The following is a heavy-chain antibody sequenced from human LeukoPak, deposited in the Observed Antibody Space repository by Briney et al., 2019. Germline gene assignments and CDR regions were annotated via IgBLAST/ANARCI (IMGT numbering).Heavy chain of an antibody. D-gene: IGHD6-6*01. J-gene: IGHJ4*02. Sequence: GGSLRLSCAASGFTFSSYAMHWVRQAPGKGLEWVAVISYDGSNKYYADSVKGRFTISRDNSKNTLYLQMNSLRAEDTAVYYCAKDLRPIHWGQGTLVTVSS. V-gene: IGHV3-30*18. CDR1: GFTFSSYA. CDR3: AKDLRPIH. CDR2: ISYDGSNK.